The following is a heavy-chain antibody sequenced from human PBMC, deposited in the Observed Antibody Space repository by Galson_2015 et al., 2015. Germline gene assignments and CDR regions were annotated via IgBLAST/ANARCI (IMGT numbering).Heavy chain of an antibody. CDR1: GFTFSSYA. Sequence: SLRLSCAASGFTFSSYALSWVRQAPGKGLEWVSVIYSGGSTYYADSVKGRFTISRDNSKNTLYLQMNSLRAEDTAVYYCAREGLYYDSSGYSPYGMDVWGQGTTVTVSS. D-gene: IGHD3-22*01. CDR3: AREGLYYDSSGYSPYGMDV. CDR2: IYSGGST. V-gene: IGHV3-53*01. J-gene: IGHJ6*02.